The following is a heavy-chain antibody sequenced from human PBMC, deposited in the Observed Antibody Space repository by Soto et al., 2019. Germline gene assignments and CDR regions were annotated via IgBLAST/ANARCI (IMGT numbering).Heavy chain of an antibody. Sequence: ASVKVSCKASGYTFTDYYMHWVRQAPGQGLEWMGWINPNNGGTSYAQKFECWVTMTRDTSISTAYMELSRLRSDDTAVYYCARGRPAYCGGDCQDFDYWGQ. CDR3: ARGRPAYCGGDCQDFDY. J-gene: IGHJ4*02. V-gene: IGHV1-2*04. CDR1: GYTFTDYY. D-gene: IGHD2-21*02. CDR2: INPNNGGT.